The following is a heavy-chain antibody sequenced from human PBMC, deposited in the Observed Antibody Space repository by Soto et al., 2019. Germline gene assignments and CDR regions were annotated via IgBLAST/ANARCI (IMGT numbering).Heavy chain of an antibody. CDR3: ARNPALHPNWFDP. Sequence: SETLSLTCTVSGGSISSYYWSWIRQPPGKGLEWIGYIYYSGSTNYNPSLKSRVTISVDTSKNQFSLKLSSVTAADTAVYYCARNPALHPNWFDPWGQGTLVTVSS. CDR1: GGSISSYY. D-gene: IGHD4-4*01. J-gene: IGHJ5*02. CDR2: IYYSGST. V-gene: IGHV4-59*01.